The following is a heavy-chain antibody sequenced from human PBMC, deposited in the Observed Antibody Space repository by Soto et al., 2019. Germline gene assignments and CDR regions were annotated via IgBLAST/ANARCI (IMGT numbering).Heavy chain of an antibody. CDR1: GFTFSSYG. D-gene: IGHD2-21*02. CDR3: ARERVCVGDCQYYFDY. J-gene: IGHJ4*02. CDR2: IWDDGSNK. Sequence: QVQLVESGGGVVQPGRSLRLSCAASGFTFSSYGMHWVRQAPGKGLEWVAVIWDDGSNKYYADSVKGRFTISRDNSKNTRYLQMNSRRAEGTAVYYCARERVCVGDCQYYFDYWGQGTLVTVSS. V-gene: IGHV3-33*01.